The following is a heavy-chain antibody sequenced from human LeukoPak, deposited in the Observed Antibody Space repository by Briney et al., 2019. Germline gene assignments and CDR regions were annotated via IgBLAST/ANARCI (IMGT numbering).Heavy chain of an antibody. CDR1: GFTFDDYA. Sequence: PGGSLRLSCAASGFTFDDYAMHWVRQAPGKGLEWVSGISWNSGSIGYADSVKGRFTISRGNAKNSLYLQMNSLRAEDMALYYCAKGRHDYGDFYYFDYWGQGTLVTVSP. J-gene: IGHJ4*02. V-gene: IGHV3-9*03. D-gene: IGHD4-17*01. CDR2: ISWNSGSI. CDR3: AKGRHDYGDFYYFDY.